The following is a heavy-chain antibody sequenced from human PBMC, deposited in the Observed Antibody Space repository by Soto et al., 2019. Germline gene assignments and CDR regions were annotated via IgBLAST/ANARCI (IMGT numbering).Heavy chain of an antibody. Sequence: QVQLQESGPGLVKPSQTLSLTCTVSGGSISSGDYYWSWIRQPPGKGLEWIGYIYYSGSTYYNPSLKSRVTISVVSSKNQFSLKLSSATAADTAVYYCARDRRVPSPAARYYYSGMAVWGQGTPVTVSS. CDR2: IYYSGST. CDR1: GGSISSGDYY. J-gene: IGHJ6*02. V-gene: IGHV4-30-4*01. D-gene: IGHD2-2*01. CDR3: ARDRRVPSPAARYYYSGMAV.